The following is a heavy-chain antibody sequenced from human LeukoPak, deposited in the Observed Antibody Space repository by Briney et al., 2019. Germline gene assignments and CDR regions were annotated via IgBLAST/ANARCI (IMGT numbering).Heavy chain of an antibody. D-gene: IGHD2-2*01. Sequence: SETLSLTCSVSSGSIISNNDYWGWIRQPPGKGLEWIGSIYYSGSTYYNPSLKSRVTISVDMSKNQFSLKLSSVTAADTAVYYCARDVQILGYCSSTSCYAWFDYWGQGTLVTVSS. CDR3: ARDVQILGYCSSTSCYAWFDY. J-gene: IGHJ4*02. CDR2: IYYSGST. CDR1: SGSIISNNDY. V-gene: IGHV4-39*07.